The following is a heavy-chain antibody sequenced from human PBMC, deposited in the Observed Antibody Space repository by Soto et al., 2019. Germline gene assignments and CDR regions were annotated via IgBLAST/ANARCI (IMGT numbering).Heavy chain of an antibody. CDR2: IIPIQGKA. V-gene: IGHV1-69*02. CDR1: GGSFISYS. J-gene: IGHJ6*03. D-gene: IGHD2-21*01. Sequence: QVQLVQSGAELKKPGSSVKVSCEASGGSFISYSFTWVRQAPGQGLEWMGRIIPIQGKANYALKFQDRVTITADRSTRTAYMELRRLRPEDTAVYYCAKSLLFVDHAYMDVWGKGTTVTVSS. CDR3: AKSLLFVDHAYMDV.